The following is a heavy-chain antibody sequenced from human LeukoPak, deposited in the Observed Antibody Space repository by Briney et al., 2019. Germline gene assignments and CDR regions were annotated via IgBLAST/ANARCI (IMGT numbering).Heavy chain of an antibody. Sequence: PGGSLRLSCAASGFTFSSYWMHWVRQAPGKGLMWVSRINSDGSRTTYADSVRGRFTISRDNAKSTLYLQMNSLRAEDMAVYYCARARSWPEHAFDIWGQGTMVTVSS. J-gene: IGHJ3*02. V-gene: IGHV3-74*01. CDR1: GFTFSSYW. CDR3: ARARSWPEHAFDI. CDR2: INSDGSRT. D-gene: IGHD5-24*01.